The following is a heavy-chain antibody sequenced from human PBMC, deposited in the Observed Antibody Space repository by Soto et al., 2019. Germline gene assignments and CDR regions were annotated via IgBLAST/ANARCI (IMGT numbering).Heavy chain of an antibody. CDR1: GYTLPELS. CDR3: ATGRDMFEVATKVGGMGV. J-gene: IGHJ6*02. Sequence: VASVTVSCKVSGYTLPELSIHWVRPAPGKGREWMGGVEPKDGETIYAQKVQGRGTMTEDTSTGTAYMELRSLRSEDKDVYYCATGRDMFEVATKVGGMGVWGQGTTVTVSS. V-gene: IGHV1-24*01. D-gene: IGHD3-3*02. CDR2: VEPKDGET.